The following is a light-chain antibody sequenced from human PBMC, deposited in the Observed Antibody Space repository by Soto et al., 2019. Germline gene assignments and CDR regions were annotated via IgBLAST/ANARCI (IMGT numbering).Light chain of an antibody. V-gene: IGKV1-27*01. J-gene: IGKJ1*01. Sequence: DIQMTQSPSSLSASVGDRVTITCRASQGISNYLAWYQQKPGKVPRLLIFAASTLQSGAPSRFRGAGSETDFTLTINGLQPEEVATYYCQKYNSAPWTFGQGTKVEIK. CDR2: AAS. CDR3: QKYNSAPWT. CDR1: QGISNY.